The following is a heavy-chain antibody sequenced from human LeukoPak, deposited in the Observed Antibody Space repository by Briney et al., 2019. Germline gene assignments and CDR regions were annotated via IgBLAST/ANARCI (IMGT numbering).Heavy chain of an antibody. V-gene: IGHV3-23*01. CDR2: ISGSGGTS. CDR3: AKDHLPGIVVADRDY. D-gene: IGHD6-19*01. J-gene: IGHJ4*02. Sequence: GGSLRLSCAASGFIFSRYGMSWVRQAPGKGLEWVSAISGSGGTSYYADSVKGRFTISRDNSKNTLYLQINSLRAEDTALYYCAKDHLPGIVVADRDYWGQGTLVTVSS. CDR1: GFIFSRYG.